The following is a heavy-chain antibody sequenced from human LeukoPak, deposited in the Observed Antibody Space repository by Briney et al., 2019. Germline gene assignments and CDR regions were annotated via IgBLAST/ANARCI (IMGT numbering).Heavy chain of an antibody. CDR1: GGSFSGYY. J-gene: IGHJ4*02. CDR3: ATHYGDSDY. CDR2: IYHSGST. D-gene: IGHD4-17*01. V-gene: IGHV4-34*01. Sequence: SETLSLTCAVYGGSFSGYYWSWIRQPPGKGLEWIGEIYHSGSTYYNPSLKSRVTISVDTSKNQFSLKLSSATAADTAVYYCATHYGDSDYWGQGTLVTVSS.